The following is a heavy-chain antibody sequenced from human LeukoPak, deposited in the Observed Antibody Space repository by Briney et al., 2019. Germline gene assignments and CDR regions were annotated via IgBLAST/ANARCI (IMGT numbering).Heavy chain of an antibody. Sequence: SETLSLTCTVSGGSVSSGSYYWSWIRQPPGKGLEWIGYIYYSGSTNYNPSLKSRVTISVDTSKNQFSLKLSSVTAADTAVYYCARVWRYYFDYWGQGTLVTVSS. J-gene: IGHJ4*02. CDR3: ARVWRYYFDY. D-gene: IGHD3-10*01. CDR1: GGSVSSGSYY. CDR2: IYYSGST. V-gene: IGHV4-61*01.